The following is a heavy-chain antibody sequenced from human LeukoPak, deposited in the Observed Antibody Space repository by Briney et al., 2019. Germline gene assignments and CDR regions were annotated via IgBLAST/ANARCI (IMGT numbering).Heavy chain of an antibody. CDR3: ARDPDSSGYPGY. V-gene: IGHV3-74*01. D-gene: IGHD3-22*01. Sequence: GGSLRLSCAASGFTFSSYWMHWVRQAPGKGLVWVSRINSDGSSTSYADSVKGRFTISIDNAKNTLYLQRNSLRAEDTAVYYCARDPDSSGYPGYWGQGTLVTVSS. CDR1: GFTFSSYW. CDR2: INSDGSST. J-gene: IGHJ4*02.